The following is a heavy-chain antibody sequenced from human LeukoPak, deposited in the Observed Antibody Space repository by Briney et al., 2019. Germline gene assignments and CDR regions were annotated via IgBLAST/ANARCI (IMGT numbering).Heavy chain of an antibody. CDR2: ISYDGSNK. D-gene: IGHD2-15*01. J-gene: IGHJ6*03. CDR3: AKNGDRGAYCSGGSCYPYYYYYIDV. V-gene: IGHV3-30*18. CDR1: GFTFSSYG. Sequence: GGSLRLSCAASGFTFSSYGMHWVRQAPDKGLEWVAVISYDGSNKYYADSVKGRFTISRDNSKNTLYLQMNSLRAEDTAIYYCAKNGDRGAYCSGGSCYPYYYYYIDVWGKGTTVTISS.